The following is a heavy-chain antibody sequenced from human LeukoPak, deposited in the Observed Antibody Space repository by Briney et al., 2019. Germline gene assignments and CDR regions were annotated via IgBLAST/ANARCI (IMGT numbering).Heavy chain of an antibody. CDR1: GVSFSGYY. D-gene: IGHD6-13*01. CDR3: AGDHSSSWNEYFQH. CDR2: INHSGST. V-gene: IGHV4-34*01. Sequence: PSETLSLTCAVYGVSFSGYYWSWIRQPPGKGLEWIGEINHSGSTNYNPSLKSRVTISVDTSKNQFSLKLSSVTAADTAVYYCAGDHSSSWNEYFQHWGQGTLVTVSS. J-gene: IGHJ1*01.